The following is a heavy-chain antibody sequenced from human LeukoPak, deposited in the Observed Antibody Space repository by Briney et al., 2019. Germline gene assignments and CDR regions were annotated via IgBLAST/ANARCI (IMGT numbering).Heavy chain of an antibody. Sequence: GGSLRLSCAASGFTVSSSHMSWVRQAPGKGLEWVSVIYSGGSTYYADSVKGRFTISRDNSKNTLYLQMNSLRADDTAVYYCARIQSLASSFSSFDSWGQGTLVTVSS. J-gene: IGHJ5*01. D-gene: IGHD6-13*01. CDR3: ARIQSLASSFSSFDS. V-gene: IGHV3-53*05. CDR2: IYSGGST. CDR1: GFTVSSSH.